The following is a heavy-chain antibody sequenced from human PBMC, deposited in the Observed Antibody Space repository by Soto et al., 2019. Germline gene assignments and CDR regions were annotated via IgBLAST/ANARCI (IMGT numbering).Heavy chain of an antibody. D-gene: IGHD2-21*02. Sequence: QVQLQESGPGLVKPSQTLSLTCTVSGGSISSGGYYWSWIRQHPGKGLEWIGYIYYSGSTYYNPSLESRVTISVDTSKNQFSLKLSSVTAADTAVYYCARQNGCGGDCYPLDYWGQGTLVTVSS. CDR2: IYYSGST. J-gene: IGHJ4*02. CDR1: GGSISSGGYY. CDR3: ARQNGCGGDCYPLDY. V-gene: IGHV4-31*03.